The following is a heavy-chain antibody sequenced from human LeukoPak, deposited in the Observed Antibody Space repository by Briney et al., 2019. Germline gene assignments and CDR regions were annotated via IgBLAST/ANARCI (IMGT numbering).Heavy chain of an antibody. CDR2: FDPEDGET. CDR1: GYTLTELS. D-gene: IGHD3-10*01. Sequence: GASVKVSCKVSGYTLTELSMHWVRQAPGKGLEWMGGFDPEDGETIYAQKFQGRVTMTEDTSTDTAYMELSSLRSEDTGVYYCATGGYGSGSLDYWGQGTLVTVSS. CDR3: ATGGYGSGSLDY. J-gene: IGHJ4*02. V-gene: IGHV1-24*01.